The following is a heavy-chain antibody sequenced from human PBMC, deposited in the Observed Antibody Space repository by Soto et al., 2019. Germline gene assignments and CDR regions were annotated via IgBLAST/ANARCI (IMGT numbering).Heavy chain of an antibody. CDR3: ARFNIVLDRTFDY. V-gene: IGHV3-48*03. D-gene: IGHD2-15*01. CDR1: GFTFNTNE. Sequence: EVKLVESGGGLVQPGGSLRLSCAASGFTFNTNEMSWVRQAPGKGLEWVSYISSGGSAIYYADSVKGRFTISRDNAKNSLYLQMNSLRAEDTAVYYGARFNIVLDRTFDYWGQGTMVTVSS. J-gene: IGHJ4*02. CDR2: ISSGGSAI.